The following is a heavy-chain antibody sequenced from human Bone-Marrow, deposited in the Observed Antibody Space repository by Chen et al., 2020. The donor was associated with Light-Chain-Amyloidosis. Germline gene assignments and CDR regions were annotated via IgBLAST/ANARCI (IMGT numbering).Heavy chain of an antibody. CDR2: IYPDDSDA. CDR3: ARRRDGYNFDY. Sequence: SGPEVKKPGESLKISCKGSGYTFHNYWIGWVRQMPGKGLEWMGVIYPDDSDARYSPSFEGQVTISADKSITTAYLQWRSLKASDTAMYYCARRRDGYNFDYWGQGTLVTVSS. V-gene: IGHV5-51*01. J-gene: IGHJ4*02. D-gene: IGHD5-12*01. CDR1: GYTFHNYW.